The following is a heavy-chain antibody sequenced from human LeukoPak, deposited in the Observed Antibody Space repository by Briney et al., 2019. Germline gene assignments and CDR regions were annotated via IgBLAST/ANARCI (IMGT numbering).Heavy chain of an antibody. CDR1: GGTFRKYA. V-gene: IGHV1-69*05. D-gene: IGHD3-10*01. CDR2: IIPVFGST. CDR3: ARVLITMVLNAFDI. J-gene: IGHJ3*02. Sequence: SVKVSCKASGGTFRKYAITWVRQAPGQGLEWMGDIIPVFGSTNYAQKFQGRVTITTDTSTSTAYMELRSLRSDDTAVYYCARVLITMVLNAFDIWGQGTMVTVSS.